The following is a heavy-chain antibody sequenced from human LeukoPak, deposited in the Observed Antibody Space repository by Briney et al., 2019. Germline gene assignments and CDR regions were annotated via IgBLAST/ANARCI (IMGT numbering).Heavy chain of an antibody. V-gene: IGHV1-18*01. J-gene: IGHJ5*02. D-gene: IGHD4-17*01. Sequence: GASVKVSCKASGYTFTSYGISWVRQAPGQGLEWMGWISAYNGNTNYAQKLQGRVTMTTDTSTSTAYMELRSLRSDDTAVYYCARAATDPGGNNWFDPWGQGTLVTVSS. CDR3: ARAATDPGGNNWFDP. CDR2: ISAYNGNT. CDR1: GYTFTSYG.